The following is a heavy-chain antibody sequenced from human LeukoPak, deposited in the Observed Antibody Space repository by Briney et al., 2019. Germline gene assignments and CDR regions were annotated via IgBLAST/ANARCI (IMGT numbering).Heavy chain of an antibody. V-gene: IGHV4-34*01. D-gene: IGHD6-19*01. Sequence: SETQSLTCAVYGGSFSGYYWSWIRQPPGKGLEWIGEINHSGSTNYNPSLKSRVTISVDTSKNQFSLKLSSVTAADTAVYYCARGRFVAGTGGNWFDPWGQGTLVTVSS. CDR2: INHSGST. J-gene: IGHJ5*02. CDR1: GGSFSGYY. CDR3: ARGRFVAGTGGNWFDP.